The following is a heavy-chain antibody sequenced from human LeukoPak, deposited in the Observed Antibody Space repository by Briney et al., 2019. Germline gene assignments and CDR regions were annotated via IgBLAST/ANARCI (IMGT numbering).Heavy chain of an antibody. D-gene: IGHD3-10*01. CDR3: ARDEDSGNHYGMDV. CDR2: ISSSSSYI. J-gene: IGHJ6*02. V-gene: IGHV3-21*01. Sequence: PGGSLRLSCAASGFTFSSYSMNWVRQAPGKGLEWVSSISSSSSYIYYADSVKGRFTISRDNAKNSLYLQMNSLRAEDTAVYYGARDEDSGNHYGMDVWGQGTTVTVSS. CDR1: GFTFSSYS.